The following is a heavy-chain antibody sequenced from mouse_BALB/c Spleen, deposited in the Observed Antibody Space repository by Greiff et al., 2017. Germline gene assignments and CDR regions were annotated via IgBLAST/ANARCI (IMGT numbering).Heavy chain of an antibody. D-gene: IGHD1-1*02. CDR3: ARSKVGGWFAY. CDR1: GYTFTSYT. J-gene: IGHJ3*01. CDR2: INPSSGYT. V-gene: IGHV1-4*01. Sequence: VQRVESGAELARPGASVKMSCKASGYTFTSYTMHWVKQRPGQGLEWIGYINPSSGYTNYNQKFKDKATLTADKSSSTAYMQLSSLTSEDSAVYYCARSKVGGWFAYWGQGTLVTVSA.